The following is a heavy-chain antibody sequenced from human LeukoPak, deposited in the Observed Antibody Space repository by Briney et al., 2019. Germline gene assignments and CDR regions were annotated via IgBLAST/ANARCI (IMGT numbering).Heavy chain of an antibody. V-gene: IGHV1-69*04. J-gene: IGHJ6*02. D-gene: IGHD3-10*01. CDR2: IIPILGIA. Sequence: GASVKVSCKASGGTFSSYAISWVRQAPGQGLEWMGRIIPILGIANYTQKFQGRVTITADKSTSTAYMELSSLRSEDTAVYYCAREKGDHYYGSGSHQHYYGMDVWGQGTTVTVSS. CDR1: GGTFSSYA. CDR3: AREKGDHYYGSGSHQHYYGMDV.